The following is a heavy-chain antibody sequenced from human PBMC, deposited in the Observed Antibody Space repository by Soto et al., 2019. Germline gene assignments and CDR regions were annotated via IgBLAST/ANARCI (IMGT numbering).Heavy chain of an antibody. Sequence: QVQLQESGPGLVKSSETLSLTCTVSGGSLSHYYWSWIRQSPEKGLEWIASIFYSGSTNYNPSLMRRVIISRDTSKNQFSLKLSSVTAADTAVYYCARIHAYLHCFNLWGQGTLVTISS. CDR1: GGSLSHYY. V-gene: IGHV4-59*01. CDR3: ARIHAYLHCFNL. CDR2: IFYSGST. J-gene: IGHJ4*02. D-gene: IGHD2-2*01.